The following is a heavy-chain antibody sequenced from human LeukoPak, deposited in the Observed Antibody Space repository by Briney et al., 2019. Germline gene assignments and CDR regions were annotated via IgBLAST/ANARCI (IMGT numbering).Heavy chain of an antibody. J-gene: IGHJ5*02. Sequence: PSETLSLTCTASGGSISSSAYYWGWIRRPPGKGLEWIGSIHSSGSTYYNPSLKSRVTISVDTSKNQFSLKLTSMTAADTAVYYCARDSMVRGVITTRWFDPWGQGTLVTVSS. D-gene: IGHD3-10*01. CDR1: GGSISSSAYY. V-gene: IGHV4-39*07. CDR3: ARDSMVRGVITTRWFDP. CDR2: IHSSGST.